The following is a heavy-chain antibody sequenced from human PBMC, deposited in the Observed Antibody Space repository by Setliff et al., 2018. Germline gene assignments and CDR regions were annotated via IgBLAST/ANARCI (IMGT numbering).Heavy chain of an antibody. Sequence: SETLSLTCIVSGASISSDAYYWSWIRQHPGKGLEWIGYIYYSGSTYYNPYLKSRVTISLDTSKNQFSLELSSVTAADTAVYYCARSRTTAVKGGVFAVWGRGTLVTVS. CDR1: GASISSDAYY. CDR3: ARSRTTAVKGGVFAV. J-gene: IGHJ2*01. D-gene: IGHD1-7*01. CDR2: IYYSGST. V-gene: IGHV4-31*03.